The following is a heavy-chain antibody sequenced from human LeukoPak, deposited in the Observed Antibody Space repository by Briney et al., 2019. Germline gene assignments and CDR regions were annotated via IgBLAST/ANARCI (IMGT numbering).Heavy chain of an antibody. CDR1: GFTFSSYA. CDR2: IWYDGSNK. D-gene: IGHD3-10*01. Sequence: PGGSLRLSCAASGFTFSSYAISWVRQAPGKGLEWVAVIWYDGSNKYYADSVKGRFTISRDNSKNTLYLQMNSLRAEDTAVYYCARGSVREYYYYYGMDVWGQGTTVTVSS. CDR3: ARGSVREYYYYYGMDV. V-gene: IGHV3-33*08. J-gene: IGHJ6*02.